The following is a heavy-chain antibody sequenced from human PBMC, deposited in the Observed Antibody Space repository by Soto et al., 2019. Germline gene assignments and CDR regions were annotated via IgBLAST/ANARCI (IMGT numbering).Heavy chain of an antibody. J-gene: IGHJ4*02. CDR2: ISATGVST. CDR1: GFIFSSYA. V-gene: IGHV3-23*01. CDR3: AVKGGSGWFFDY. Sequence: EVQLLESGGGLVQPGESLRLSCVGSGFIFSSYAMNWVRQAPGKGLEWVSSISATGVSTFYPDSVKGRFTMSRDNFKDSLYLQMNSRRDEDTAVYYGAVKGGSGWFFDYWGQGTLVTVAS. D-gene: IGHD6-19*01.